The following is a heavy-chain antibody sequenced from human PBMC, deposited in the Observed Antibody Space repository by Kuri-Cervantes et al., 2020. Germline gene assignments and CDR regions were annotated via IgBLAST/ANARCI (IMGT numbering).Heavy chain of an antibody. CDR2: INPNSGGT. J-gene: IGHJ4*02. D-gene: IGHD3/OR15-3a*01. V-gene: IGHV1-2*04. Sequence: ASVKDSCKASGYTLTGYYMHWVRQAPGQGLEWMGWINPNSGGTNYAQKFQGWVTMTRDTSISTAYMELSRLRYDDTAVYYCSRRYLDGGADYWGQGTPVTVSS. CDR1: GYTLTGYY. CDR3: SRRYLDGGADY.